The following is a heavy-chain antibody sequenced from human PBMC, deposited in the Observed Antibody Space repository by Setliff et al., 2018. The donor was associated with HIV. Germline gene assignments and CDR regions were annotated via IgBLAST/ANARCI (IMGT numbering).Heavy chain of an antibody. J-gene: IGHJ4*02. CDR3: AREPAAGAYYFDY. Sequence: KTSETLSLTCSVSGGSISSGTDFGSWIRQPAGKGLEWIGRIYTSGSTKYNPSLDSRVTISVDTSKNQFSLNLRSVTAADTAVYYCAREPAAGAYYFDYWGQGTLVTVSS. CDR1: GGSISSGTDF. V-gene: IGHV4-61*02. CDR2: IYTSGST. D-gene: IGHD6-13*01.